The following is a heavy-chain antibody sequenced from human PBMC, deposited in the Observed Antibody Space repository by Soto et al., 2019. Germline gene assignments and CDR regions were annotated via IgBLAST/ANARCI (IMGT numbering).Heavy chain of an antibody. V-gene: IGHV1-18*01. CDR3: AREPSDFDY. Sequence: QVQLVQSGAEVKKPGASVKVSCKASGYTFTSYGICWVRQAPGQGLEWMGWISAYNGNTNYTHKPPXXXTXXTDTATSPGYLVLRSLSSDDTAVYDCAREPSDFDYWGQGTLVTVSS. J-gene: IGHJ4*02. CDR1: GYTFTSYG. CDR2: ISAYNGNT.